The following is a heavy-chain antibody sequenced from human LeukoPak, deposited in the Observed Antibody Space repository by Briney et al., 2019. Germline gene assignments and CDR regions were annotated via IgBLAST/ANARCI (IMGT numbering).Heavy chain of an antibody. Sequence: SETLSLTCTVSGGSISSYYWSWIRQPPGKGLEWIGYIYYSGSTNYNPSLKSRVTISVDTSKNQFSLKLSSVTAADTAVYYCARSHMVRGGRYGMDVWGKGTMVTVSS. V-gene: IGHV4-59*01. D-gene: IGHD3-10*01. J-gene: IGHJ6*04. CDR2: IYYSGST. CDR1: GGSISSYY. CDR3: ARSHMVRGGRYGMDV.